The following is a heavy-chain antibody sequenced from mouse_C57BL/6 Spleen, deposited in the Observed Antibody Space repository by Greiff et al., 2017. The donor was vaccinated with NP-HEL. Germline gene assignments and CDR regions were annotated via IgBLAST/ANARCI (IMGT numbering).Heavy chain of an antibody. CDR3: ARDGSSYPWFAY. CDR2: ISYDGSN. Sequence: VQLKESGPGLVKPSQSLSLTCSVTGYSITSGYYWNWIRQFPGNKLEWMGYISYDGSNNYNPSLKNRISITRDTSKNQFFLKLNSVTTEDTATYYCARDGSSYPWFAYWGQGTLVTVSA. CDR1: GYSITSGYY. V-gene: IGHV3-6*01. D-gene: IGHD1-1*01. J-gene: IGHJ3*01.